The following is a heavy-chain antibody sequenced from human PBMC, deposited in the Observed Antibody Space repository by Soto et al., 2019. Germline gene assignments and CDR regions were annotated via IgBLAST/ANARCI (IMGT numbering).Heavy chain of an antibody. CDR1: GGSFSGYY. D-gene: IGHD6-19*01. Sequence: QVQLQQWGAGLLKPSETLSLTCAVYGGSFSGYYWSWIRQPPGKGLEWIGEINHSGSTNYNPSLKSRVTISVDTSKNQFSLKLSSVTAADTAVYYCARGRAIAVAGGWTYYYYGMDVWGQGTTGTVSS. CDR2: INHSGST. V-gene: IGHV4-34*01. CDR3: ARGRAIAVAGGWTYYYYGMDV. J-gene: IGHJ6*02.